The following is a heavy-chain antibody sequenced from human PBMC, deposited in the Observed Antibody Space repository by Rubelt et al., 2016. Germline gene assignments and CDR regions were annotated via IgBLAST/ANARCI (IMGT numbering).Heavy chain of an antibody. CDR1: GYSFTSYW. CDR2: IYPGDSDT. V-gene: IGHV5-51*01. Sequence: EVQLVQSGAEVKKPGESLKISCKGSGYSFTSYWIGWVRQMPGKGLEWMGIIYPGDSDTRYSPSFQGKSTSSADKSISTPYPQWSSLKAADTAMYYCARVTTVTNDNWFDPWGQGTLVTVSS. D-gene: IGHD4-17*01. CDR3: ARVTTVTNDNWFDP. J-gene: IGHJ5*02.